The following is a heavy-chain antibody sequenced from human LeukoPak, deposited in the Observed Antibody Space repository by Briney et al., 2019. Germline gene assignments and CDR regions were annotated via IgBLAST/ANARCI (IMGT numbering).Heavy chain of an antibody. V-gene: IGHV4-39*01. J-gene: IGHJ5*02. CDR1: GCSVTSGGFY. CDR2: IYYTGST. D-gene: IGHD3-10*01. Sequence: PSETLSLTCSVSGCSVTSGGFYWGWLRQPPGKGPELIATIYYTGSTYYNQPLKRRATLSINTSSNQFTLTPTSVPATHTPVYHCARHSGSGSESRPFHPWGQEPLVSVSS. CDR3: ARHSGSGSESRPFHP.